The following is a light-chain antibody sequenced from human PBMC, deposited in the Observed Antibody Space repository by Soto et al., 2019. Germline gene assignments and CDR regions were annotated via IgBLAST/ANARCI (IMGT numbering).Light chain of an antibody. CDR3: VLLYGGAWV. V-gene: IGLV7-43*01. CDR2: RTS. J-gene: IGLJ3*02. Sequence: QAVVTQEPSLTVSPGGTVTLTCALTTGAVTSGYYPNWFQRKPGQALRTLIYRTSNKHSWTPARFSGSLLGGKAALTLSGVQPEDEADYYCVLLYGGAWVFGGGTNVTVL. CDR1: TGAVTSGYY.